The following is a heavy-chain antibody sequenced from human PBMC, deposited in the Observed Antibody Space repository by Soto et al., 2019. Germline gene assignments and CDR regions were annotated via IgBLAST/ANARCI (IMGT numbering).Heavy chain of an antibody. Sequence: SETLSLTCTVSGGSISSGDYYWSWIRQPPGKGLEWIGYIYYSGSTYYNPSLKSRVTISVDTSKNQFSLKLSSVTAADTAVYYCARGSGYGDVGDYWGQGTLVTVSS. CDR1: GGSISSGDYY. CDR3: ARGSGYGDVGDY. J-gene: IGHJ4*02. D-gene: IGHD5-12*01. V-gene: IGHV4-30-4*01. CDR2: IYYSGST.